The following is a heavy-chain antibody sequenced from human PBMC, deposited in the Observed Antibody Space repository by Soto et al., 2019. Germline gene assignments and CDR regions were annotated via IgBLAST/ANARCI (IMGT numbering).Heavy chain of an antibody. CDR2: ITIRTGNV. J-gene: IGHJ4*01. Sequence: TGGPLRVSWEAAGCTSIECSRNWVRQATGKGLEWLAYITIRTGNVLYADSVRGRFTISADNAENSVILQMNSLRDEDSAVYFCVRDRDLYRDMFHADLWGQGTLVT. CDR1: GCTSIECS. V-gene: IGHV3-48*02. D-gene: IGHD3-10*02. CDR3: VRDRDLYRDMFHADL.